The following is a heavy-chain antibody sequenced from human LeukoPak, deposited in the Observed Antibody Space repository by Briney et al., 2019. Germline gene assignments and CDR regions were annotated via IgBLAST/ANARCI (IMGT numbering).Heavy chain of an antibody. V-gene: IGHV4-61*02. D-gene: IGHD3-22*01. CDR3: ASLHYYDSSGSRKAYYMDV. J-gene: IGHJ6*03. CDR1: GGSISSGTYY. Sequence: SETLSLTCTVSGGSISSGTYYWTWIRQPAGKGLEWIGRIYTSGSTNYNPSLKSRVTISVDTSKNQFSLKLSSVTAADTAVHYCASLHYYDSSGSRKAYYMDVWGKGTTVTISS. CDR2: IYTSGST.